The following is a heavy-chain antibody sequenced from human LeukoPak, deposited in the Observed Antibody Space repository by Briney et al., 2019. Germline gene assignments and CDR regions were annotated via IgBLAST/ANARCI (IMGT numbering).Heavy chain of an antibody. CDR3: ARHPPSRGYSYGYPPNYFDY. CDR1: GGSISSSSYY. V-gene: IGHV4-39*01. D-gene: IGHD5-18*01. Sequence: SETLSLTCTVSGGSISSSSYYWGWIRQPPGKGLEWIGSIYYSGSTYYNPSLKSRVTISVDTSKNQFSLKLSSVTAADTAVYYCARHPPSRGYSYGYPPNYFDYWGQGTPVTVSS. CDR2: IYYSGST. J-gene: IGHJ4*02.